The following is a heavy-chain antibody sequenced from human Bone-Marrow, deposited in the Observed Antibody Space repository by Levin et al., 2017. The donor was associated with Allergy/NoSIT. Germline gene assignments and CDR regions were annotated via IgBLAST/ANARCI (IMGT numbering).Heavy chain of an antibody. J-gene: IGHJ4*02. CDR2: ISSDGRTT. D-gene: IGHD2-2*01. V-gene: IGHV3-74*01. CDR1: GFTFSDFW. Sequence: SCAASGFTFSDFWMHWVRQIPGKGLVWISRISSDGRTTYYADSVKGRFSIARDNAKNTLYLQVNSLRADDTALYYCGRGSCSSTSCYGEEIDHWSQGTLVTVSS. CDR3: GRGSCSSTSCYGEEIDH.